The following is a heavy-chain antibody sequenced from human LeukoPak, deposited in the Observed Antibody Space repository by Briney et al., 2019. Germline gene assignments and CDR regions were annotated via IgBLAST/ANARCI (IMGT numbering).Heavy chain of an antibody. J-gene: IGHJ4*02. CDR1: GGSISSSDYY. CDR2: IYYDGRT. Sequence: PSETLSLTCTVSGGSISSSDYYWGWIRQPPGKGLEWIGNIYYDGRTYYNPSLKSRVTISVYTSNNQFSLKLSSVTAADTAVYYCARQDGSGYYPSFDYWGQGSLITVSS. CDR3: ARQDGSGYYPSFDY. V-gene: IGHV4-39*01. D-gene: IGHD3-22*01.